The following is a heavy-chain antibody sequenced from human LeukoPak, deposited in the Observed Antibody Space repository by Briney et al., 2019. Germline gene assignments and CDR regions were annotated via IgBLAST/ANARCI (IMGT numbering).Heavy chain of an antibody. CDR3: ARLISSKGYFDY. Sequence: GASVKVSCKASGFTFTSYDINWVRQASGQGLEWMGWVNPNNGNTGYAQKFQGRVTMTRDTSISTAYMELRGLRSEDTAVYYCARLISSKGYFDYWGQGTLVTISS. CDR2: VNPNNGNT. D-gene: IGHD2-2*01. J-gene: IGHJ4*02. CDR1: GFTFTSYD. V-gene: IGHV1-8*01.